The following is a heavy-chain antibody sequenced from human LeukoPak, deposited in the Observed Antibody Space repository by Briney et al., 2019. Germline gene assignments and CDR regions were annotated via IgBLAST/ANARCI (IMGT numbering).Heavy chain of an antibody. Sequence: SETLSLTCTVSGGSISSSSYYWGWIRQPPGKGLEWIGSIYYSGSTSYNPSLKSRVTISVDTSKNQFSLKLSSVTAADTAVYYCARSEGGATIYWGQGALVTVSS. J-gene: IGHJ4*02. CDR3: ARSEGGATIY. D-gene: IGHD5-24*01. CDR1: GGSISSSSYY. CDR2: IYYSGST. V-gene: IGHV4-39*01.